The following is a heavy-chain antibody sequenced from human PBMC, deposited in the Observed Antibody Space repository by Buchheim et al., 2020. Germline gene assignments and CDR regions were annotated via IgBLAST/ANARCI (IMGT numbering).Heavy chain of an antibody. V-gene: IGHV3-23*01. CDR2: ISGSGGST. Sequence: EVQLLESGGGLVQPGGSLRLSCAASGFTFSSYAMSWVRQAPGQGLEWVSAISGSGGSTYYADSVKGRFTISRDTSKNTLYLQMNSLRAEDTAVYYCAKDRTIFGVVIIYYFDYWGQGTL. CDR3: AKDRTIFGVVIIYYFDY. D-gene: IGHD3-3*01. CDR1: GFTFSSYA. J-gene: IGHJ4*02.